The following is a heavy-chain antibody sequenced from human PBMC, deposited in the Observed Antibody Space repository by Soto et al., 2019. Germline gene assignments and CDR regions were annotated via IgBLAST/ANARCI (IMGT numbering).Heavy chain of an antibody. D-gene: IGHD3-22*01. CDR3: ARDMEDSSGYEYYFDY. CDR2: IIPIFGTA. Sequence: QVQLVQSGAEVKKPGSSVKVSCKASGGTFSSYAISWVRQAPGQGLEWMGGIIPIFGTANYAQKCQGRVTITXXDXTXXAYMERSSLRSEDTAVYYCARDMEDSSGYEYYFDYWGQGTLVTVSS. CDR1: GGTFSSYA. J-gene: IGHJ4*02. V-gene: IGHV1-69*05.